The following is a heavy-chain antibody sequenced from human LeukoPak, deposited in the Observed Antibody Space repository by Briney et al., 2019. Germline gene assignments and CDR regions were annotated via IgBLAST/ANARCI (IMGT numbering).Heavy chain of an antibody. CDR3: AANQIVGAMNAFDI. CDR2: IWYDGSNK. J-gene: IGHJ3*02. V-gene: IGHV3-33*01. D-gene: IGHD1-26*01. Sequence: GGSLRLSCAASGFTFSSYGMHWVRQAPGKGLEWVAVIWYDGSNKYYADSVKGRFTISRDNSKNTLYLQMSSLRAEDTAVYYCAANQIVGAMNAFDIWGQGTMVTVSS. CDR1: GFTFSSYG.